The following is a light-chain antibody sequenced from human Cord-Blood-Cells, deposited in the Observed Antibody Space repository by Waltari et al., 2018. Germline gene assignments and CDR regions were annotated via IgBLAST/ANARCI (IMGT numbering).Light chain of an antibody. CDR3: QQYYRTWT. J-gene: IGKJ1*01. V-gene: IGKV4-1*01. CDR1: QSVLYSSNNKNY. CDR2: WAA. Sequence: DIVMTQSPDSLAVSLGERATINCKSSQSVLYSSNNKNYLAWYQQKPGQPPKMLIYWAATRGSGVPDRFSGSGSGTDFTLTIRSLQAEDVAVYDCQQYYRTWTFGQGTKVEIK.